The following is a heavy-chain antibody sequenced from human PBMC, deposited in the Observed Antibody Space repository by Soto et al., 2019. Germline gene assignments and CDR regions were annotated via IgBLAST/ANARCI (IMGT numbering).Heavy chain of an antibody. CDR3: ARIVLRYFDWLTFDY. CDR2: ISAYNGNT. D-gene: IGHD3-9*01. V-gene: IGHV1-18*01. Sequence: ASVKVSCKASGYTFTSYGISWVRQAPGQGLEWMGWISAYNGNTNYAQKLQGRVTMTTDTSTSTAYMELRSLRSDDTAVYYCARIVLRYFDWLTFDYWGQGTLVTVYS. J-gene: IGHJ4*02. CDR1: GYTFTSYG.